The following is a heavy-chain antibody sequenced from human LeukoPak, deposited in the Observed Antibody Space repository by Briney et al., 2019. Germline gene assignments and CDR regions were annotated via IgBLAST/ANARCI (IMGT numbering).Heavy chain of an antibody. J-gene: IGHJ4*02. V-gene: IGHV1-69*05. CDR3: ARDRHWNYVDY. Sequence: SVKVSCKASGGTFSSYAISGVRQAPGQGLEWMGGIIPIFGTANYAQKFQGRVTITTDESTSTAYMELSSLRSDDTAVYYCARDRHWNYVDYWGQGTLVTVSS. CDR2: IIPIFGTA. CDR1: GGTFSSYA. D-gene: IGHD1-1*01.